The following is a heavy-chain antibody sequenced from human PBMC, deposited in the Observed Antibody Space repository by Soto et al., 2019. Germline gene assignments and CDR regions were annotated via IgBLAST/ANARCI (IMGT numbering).Heavy chain of an antibody. CDR1: GGTFSSYA. CDR2: IIPIFGTA. CDR3: ARETPGYCSSTSCYKPAPFGIDV. J-gene: IGHJ6*02. D-gene: IGHD2-2*02. V-gene: IGHV1-69*06. Sequence: ASVKVSCKASGGTFSSYAISWVRQAPGQGLEWMGGIIPIFGTANYAQKFQGRVTITADKSTSTAYMELSSLRSEDTAVYYCARETPGYCSSTSCYKPAPFGIDVWGQGTTVTVSS.